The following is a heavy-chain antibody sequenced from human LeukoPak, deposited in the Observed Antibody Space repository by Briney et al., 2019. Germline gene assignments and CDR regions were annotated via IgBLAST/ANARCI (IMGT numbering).Heavy chain of an antibody. D-gene: IGHD3-16*01. CDR3: ARRNYYDVWFDP. CDR2: ISAYNGNA. CDR1: GYTFTSYG. J-gene: IGHJ5*02. Sequence: GASVKVSCKASGYTFTSYGISWVRQAPGQGLEWMGWISAYNGNANYAQKLQGRVTMTTDTSTSTAYMELRSLRSDDTAMYYCARRNYYDVWFDPWGQGTLVTVSS. V-gene: IGHV1-18*01.